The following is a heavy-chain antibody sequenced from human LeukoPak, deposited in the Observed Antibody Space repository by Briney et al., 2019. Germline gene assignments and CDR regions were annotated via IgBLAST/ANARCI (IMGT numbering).Heavy chain of an antibody. CDR3: ARHDEECPGEYCFLLSFDY. D-gene: IGHD2-8*02. Sequence: PSETLSLTCTVSGGSINNFYWSWIRQSPGKGLEWIGYVHSSGRTDYNPSLRSRVSMSADTSKSQLSLGLTSVTAADTAVYFCARHDEECPGEYCFLLSFDYWGPGSLVTVSS. CDR2: VHSSGRT. J-gene: IGHJ4*01. CDR1: GGSINNFY. V-gene: IGHV4-59*08.